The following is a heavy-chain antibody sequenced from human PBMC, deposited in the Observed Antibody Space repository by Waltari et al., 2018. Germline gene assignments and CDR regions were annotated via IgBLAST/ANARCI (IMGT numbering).Heavy chain of an antibody. J-gene: IGHJ5*02. V-gene: IGHV3-53*01. CDR2: INSGGTT. CDR1: GFSIRDNY. CDR3: ARDSKFDP. D-gene: IGHD4-4*01. Sequence: EVQLVESGGGLIQPGGYLRLSCAASGFSIRDNYMSWVRQAPGQGLEWVSFINSGGTTYYADSVKGRFTISRDNSKNTVYLQMNSLRAEDTAMYYCARDSKFDPWGQGTLVTVSS.